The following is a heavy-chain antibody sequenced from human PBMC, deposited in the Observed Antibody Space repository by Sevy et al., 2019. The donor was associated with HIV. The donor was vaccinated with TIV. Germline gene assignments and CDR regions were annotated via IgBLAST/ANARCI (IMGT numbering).Heavy chain of an antibody. CDR3: ARILINPHSIAARRGYYFDY. Sequence: SETLSLTCTVSGGSISSYYWSWIRQPPGKGLEWIGYIYYSGSTNYNPSLKSRVTISVDTSKNQFSLKLSSVTAADTAVYYCARILINPHSIAARRGYYFDYWGQEPWSPSPQ. D-gene: IGHD6-6*01. CDR1: GGSISSYY. J-gene: IGHJ4*01. CDR2: IYYSGST. V-gene: IGHV4-59*01.